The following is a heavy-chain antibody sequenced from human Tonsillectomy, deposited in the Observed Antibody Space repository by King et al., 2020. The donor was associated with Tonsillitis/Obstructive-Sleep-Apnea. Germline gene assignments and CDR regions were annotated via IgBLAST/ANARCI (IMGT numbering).Heavy chain of an antibody. J-gene: IGHJ1*01. CDR2: ISAFGGSK. V-gene: IGHV3-23*04. CDR1: GFTFSSYV. Sequence: VQLVESGGGLVQPGVSLRLSCAASGFTFSSYVMSWVRQAPGKGLEWVSGISAFGGSKYYSDSVKGRFTISRDNSKNTLYLQMNSLRAEDTAVYYCTKLLGVGARAHFHNWGQGTLVTVSS. D-gene: IGHD1-26*01. CDR3: TKLLGVGARAHFHN.